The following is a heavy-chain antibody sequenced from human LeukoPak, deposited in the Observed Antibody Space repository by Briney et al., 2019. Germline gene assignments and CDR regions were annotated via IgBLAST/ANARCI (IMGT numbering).Heavy chain of an antibody. J-gene: IGHJ4*02. CDR2: IIPIFGTA. D-gene: IGHD2-15*01. Sequence: ASVKVSCKASGGTFSSYAISWVRQAPGQGLEWMGRIIPIFGTANYAQKFQGRVTITTDESTSTAYMEMSSLRSADTAVYYCARAGERVAFDYWGQGTLVTVSS. V-gene: IGHV1-69*05. CDR1: GGTFSSYA. CDR3: ARAGERVAFDY.